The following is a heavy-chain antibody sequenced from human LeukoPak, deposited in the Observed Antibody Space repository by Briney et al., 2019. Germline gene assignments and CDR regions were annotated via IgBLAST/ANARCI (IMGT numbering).Heavy chain of an antibody. Sequence: PGRSLRLSCAASGFTFSSYGMHWVRQAPGKGLEWVAVISYDGSNKCYADSVRGRFTISRDNSKNTLYLQMNSLRAEDTAVYYCAKALQIYYDSSGSDLDYWGQGTLVTVSS. CDR2: ISYDGSNK. J-gene: IGHJ4*02. V-gene: IGHV3-30*18. CDR1: GFTFSSYG. D-gene: IGHD3-22*01. CDR3: AKALQIYYDSSGSDLDY.